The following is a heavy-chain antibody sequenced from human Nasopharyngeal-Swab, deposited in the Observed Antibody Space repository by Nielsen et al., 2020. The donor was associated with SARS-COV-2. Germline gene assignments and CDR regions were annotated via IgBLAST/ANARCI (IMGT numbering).Heavy chain of an antibody. J-gene: IGHJ4*02. CDR2: ISSSGSTI. Sequence: VRQMPGKGLEWVSYISSSGSTIYYADSVKGRFTISRDNAKNSLYLQINSLRAEDTAVYYCARDRGGLLWFGELPTYFDYWGQGTLVTVSS. D-gene: IGHD3-10*01. CDR3: ARDRGGLLWFGELPTYFDY. V-gene: IGHV3-48*03.